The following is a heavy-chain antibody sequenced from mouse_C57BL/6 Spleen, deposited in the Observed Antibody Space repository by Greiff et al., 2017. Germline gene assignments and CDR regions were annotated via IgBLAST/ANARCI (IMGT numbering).Heavy chain of an antibody. D-gene: IGHD2-4*01. J-gene: IGHJ2*01. CDR2: IYPGGGDT. CDR3: ARGDYDGYYYDY. Sequence: VQLQQSGAELVKPGASVKISCKASGYAFSSYCMNWVKQRPGKGLEWIGQIYPGGGDTNYNGKFKGKATLTADKSSSTAYMQLSSLTSEDSAVYFCARGDYDGYYYDYWGQGTTRTGAS. CDR1: GYAFSSYC. V-gene: IGHV1-80*01.